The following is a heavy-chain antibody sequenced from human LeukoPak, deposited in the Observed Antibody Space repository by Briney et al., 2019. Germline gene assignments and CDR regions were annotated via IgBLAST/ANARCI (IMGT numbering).Heavy chain of an antibody. CDR2: ISDNGDST. V-gene: IGHV3-23*01. CDR1: GFTFSSYA. J-gene: IGHJ4*02. CDR3: AKRDSSGWYSSFDY. D-gene: IGHD6-19*01. Sequence: GGSLRLSCAASGFTFSSYAMTWVRQAPGKGLEWVSLISDNGDSTYYEDSVKGRFTISRDNSKNTLYLQMKSLRAEDTAVYYCAKRDSSGWYSSFDYWGQGTLVTVSS.